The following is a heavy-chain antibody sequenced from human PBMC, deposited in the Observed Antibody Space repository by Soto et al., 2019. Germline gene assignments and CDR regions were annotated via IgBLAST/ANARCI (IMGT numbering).Heavy chain of an antibody. J-gene: IGHJ6*02. CDR2: ISGKNGNT. CDR1: GYTFISHG. D-gene: IGHD2-15*01. CDR3: ARVSSSMVVVQVYGMDV. V-gene: IGHV1-18*04. Sequence: QVQLVQSGVEVKKPGASVKVSCKAPGYTFISHGISWVRQAPGQGLEWMGWISGKNGNTNYAQKLQGRVTLTTDTSTNNAYMALRSLRSDGTAVYYCARVSSSMVVVQVYGMDVWGQVTTFTVSS.